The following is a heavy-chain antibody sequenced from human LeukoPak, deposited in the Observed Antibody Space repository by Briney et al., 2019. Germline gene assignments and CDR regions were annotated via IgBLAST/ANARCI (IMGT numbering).Heavy chain of an antibody. CDR3: ARLSCGGDCRRFDY. V-gene: IGHV1-69*05. D-gene: IGHD2-21*02. J-gene: IGHJ4*02. Sequence: GASVKVSCKASGGTFSSYAISWVRQAPGQGLDWMGRIIPIFGTANYAQKFQGRVTITTGDSTSTAYMELSSLRSEDTAVYYCARLSCGGDCRRFDYWGQGTLVTVSS. CDR2: IIPIFGTA. CDR1: GGTFSSYA.